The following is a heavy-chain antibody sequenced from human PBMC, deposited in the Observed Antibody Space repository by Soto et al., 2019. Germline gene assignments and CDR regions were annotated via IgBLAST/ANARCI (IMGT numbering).Heavy chain of an antibody. CDR1: GGTLSNYG. CDR3: ARGDATKIVVTTYYGMDV. V-gene: IGHV1-69*12. CDR2: IIPVFGTA. D-gene: IGHD4-17*01. Sequence: QVQLVQSGAEVKKPGSSVKVSCKASGGTLSNYGISWVRQAPGQGLEWMGGIIPVFGTANYAQKFQGRVTITAXEXTXTXYMDVTSLRSEDTAVYYCARGDATKIVVTTYYGMDVWGQGTTVTVSS. J-gene: IGHJ6*02.